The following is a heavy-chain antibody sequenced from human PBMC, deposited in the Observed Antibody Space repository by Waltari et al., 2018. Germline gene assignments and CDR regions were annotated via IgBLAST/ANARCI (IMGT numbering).Heavy chain of an antibody. V-gene: IGHV3-48*04. J-gene: IGHJ3*02. CDR3: VRGWLENTFDI. Sequence: EVQVVESGGGLVHPGGSLRLSCAASGFTFSGFSMSWVRQSPGKGLAWVSFIGPCSTPIYYADSVKGRFTISTDNSRNSLYLQMNSLRTEDTAVYYCVRGWLENTFDIWGRGTLVTVSS. CDR2: IGPCSTPI. CDR1: GFTFSGFS. D-gene: IGHD5-12*01.